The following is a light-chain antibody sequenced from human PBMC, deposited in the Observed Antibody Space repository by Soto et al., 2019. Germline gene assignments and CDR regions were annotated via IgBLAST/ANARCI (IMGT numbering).Light chain of an antibody. V-gene: IGLV4-69*01. J-gene: IGLJ7*01. CDR3: QTWGAGIRV. CDR2: LKSDGSH. Sequence: QLVLTQSPSASASLGASVTLTCTLSRGHSSYAIAWHQQQPENGPRYLMKLKSDGSHSKGDGIPDRFSGSSSGAERYLTISSLHSEDESDYYCQTWGAGIRVFGGGTQLTVL. CDR1: RGHSSYA.